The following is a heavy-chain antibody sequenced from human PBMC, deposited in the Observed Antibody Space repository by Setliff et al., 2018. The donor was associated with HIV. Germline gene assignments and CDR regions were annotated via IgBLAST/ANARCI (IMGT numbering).Heavy chain of an antibody. Sequence: SETLSLTCTVSGGSIRSTSHYWGWIRQPPGKGLEWIGSIYYSGSTHYNPSLKSRVTVSKDTTKNQLSLRLSSVTAADTAVYYCARQGLVLVPASIDWRLPPSPIDYWGQGALVTVSS. D-gene: IGHD2-2*01. CDR2: IYYSGST. J-gene: IGHJ4*02. CDR1: GGSIRSTSHY. V-gene: IGHV4-39*01. CDR3: ARQGLVLVPASIDWRLPPSPIDY.